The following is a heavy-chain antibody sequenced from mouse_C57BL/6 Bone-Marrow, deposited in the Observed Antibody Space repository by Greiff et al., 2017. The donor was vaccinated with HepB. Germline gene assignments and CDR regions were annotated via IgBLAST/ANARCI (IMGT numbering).Heavy chain of an antibody. D-gene: IGHD1-1*01. CDR2: IYPGDGDT. Sequence: QVQLQQSGPELVKPGASVKISCKASGYAFSSSWMNWVKQRPGKGLEWIGRIYPGDGDTNYNGKFKGKATLTADKSSSTAYMQLSSLTSEDSAVCFCASWGTTVVAPYAMDYWGQGTSVTVSS. CDR1: GYAFSSSW. V-gene: IGHV1-82*01. J-gene: IGHJ4*01. CDR3: ASWGTTVVAPYAMDY.